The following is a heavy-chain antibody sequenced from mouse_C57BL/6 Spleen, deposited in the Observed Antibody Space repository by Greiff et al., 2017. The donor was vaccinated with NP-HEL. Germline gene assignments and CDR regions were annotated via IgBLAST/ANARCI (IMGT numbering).Heavy chain of an antibody. Sequence: QVQLQQSGPGLVAPSQSLSITCTVSGFSLTSYGVHWVRQPPGKGLEWLVVIWSDGSTTYNSALKSRLSISKDNSKSQVFLKMNSLQTDDTAMYYCARHPPVTNAMDYWGQGTSVTVSS. CDR3: ARHPPVTNAMDY. D-gene: IGHD2-13*01. CDR1: GFSLTSYG. V-gene: IGHV2-6-1*01. CDR2: IWSDGST. J-gene: IGHJ4*01.